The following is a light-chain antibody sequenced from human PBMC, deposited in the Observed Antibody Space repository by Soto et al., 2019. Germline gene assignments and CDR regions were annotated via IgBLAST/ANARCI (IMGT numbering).Light chain of an antibody. J-gene: IGLJ2*01. V-gene: IGLV2-8*01. CDR2: EVT. Sequence: QSALTQPPSASGSPGQSVTISCTGASSDFGGTNYVSWYQQHPGKAPKLMIFEVTKRPSGVPDRFSGSKSGNTASLTVSGLQAEDEAAYYCTSYAGSYADVVFGGGTKVTVL. CDR3: TSYAGSYADVV. CDR1: SSDFGGTNY.